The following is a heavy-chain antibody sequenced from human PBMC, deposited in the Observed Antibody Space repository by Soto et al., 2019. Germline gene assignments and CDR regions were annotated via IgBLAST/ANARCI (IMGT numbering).Heavy chain of an antibody. V-gene: IGHV3-73*02. CDR1: GFTFSGSA. Sequence: EVQLVESGGGLVQPGGSLKLSCAASGFTFSGSAMHWVRQAPGKGLEWVGRIRSKANSDATVYAASVKGRFTISRDDSKNTAHLQMNSLKTEDKAVYYCTTPYINYDILTDYFNYWGQGSLVTVSS. J-gene: IGHJ4*02. CDR2: IRSKANSDAT. D-gene: IGHD3-9*01. CDR3: TTPYINYDILTDYFNY.